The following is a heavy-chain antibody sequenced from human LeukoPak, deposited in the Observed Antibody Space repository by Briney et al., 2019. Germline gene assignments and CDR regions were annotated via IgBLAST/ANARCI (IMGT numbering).Heavy chain of an antibody. J-gene: IGHJ4*02. V-gene: IGHV4-39*01. CDR2: IHYKGST. CDR3: GMGDIYFDY. D-gene: IGHD3-16*01. CDR1: GGSLISSSYY. Sequence: SETLSLTCTVSGGSLISSSYYWGWIRQPPGKGLEWIGTIHYKGSTDYHPSLKSRVTISVDTSKNQLSLKLSPVTAADTTMYFCGMGDIYFDYWGQGTLVTVSS.